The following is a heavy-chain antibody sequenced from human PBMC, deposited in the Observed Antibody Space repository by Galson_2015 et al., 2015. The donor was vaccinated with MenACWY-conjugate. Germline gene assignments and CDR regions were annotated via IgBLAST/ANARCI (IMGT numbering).Heavy chain of an antibody. CDR3: ARGVNLATLSGY. V-gene: IGHV4-59*01. CDR2: MYYSGSA. Sequence: SETLSLTCTVSGGSIRSYYWTWIRQPPGKGLEWIGYMYYSGSADYNPSLKSRVTISVDTSKNQFFLKLSSVTAADTAVYYCARGVNLATLSGYGGQGTRVTCSA. D-gene: IGHD6-6*01. CDR1: GGSIRSYY. J-gene: IGHJ4*02.